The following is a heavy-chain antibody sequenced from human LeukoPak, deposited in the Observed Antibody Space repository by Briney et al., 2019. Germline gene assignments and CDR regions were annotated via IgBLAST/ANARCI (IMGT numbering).Heavy chain of an antibody. D-gene: IGHD3-10*01. CDR1: GGSISSGGYS. CDR2: IYHSGST. V-gene: IGHV4-30-2*01. Sequence: PSETLSLTCAVSGGSISSGGYSWSWIRQPPGKGLGWIGYIYHSGSTYYNPSLKSRVTISVDRSKNQFSLKLSSVTAADTAVYYCARGPYYYGSGSQRSFDYWGQGTLVTVSS. J-gene: IGHJ4*02. CDR3: ARGPYYYGSGSQRSFDY.